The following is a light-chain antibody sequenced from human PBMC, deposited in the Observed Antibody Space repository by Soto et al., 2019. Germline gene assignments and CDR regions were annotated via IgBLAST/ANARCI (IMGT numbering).Light chain of an antibody. CDR3: QQDGSSPYT. J-gene: IGKJ2*01. CDR1: QSVNSNY. CDR2: GAS. V-gene: IGKV3-20*01. Sequence: EIVLAQSPGTLSLSPGERATLSCRASQSVNSNYLAWYQQRPGQAPRLLIYGASSRATVIPDRFSGSGSGTDFTLTISRLEPEDFAVYYCQQDGSSPYTFGQGTKLEI.